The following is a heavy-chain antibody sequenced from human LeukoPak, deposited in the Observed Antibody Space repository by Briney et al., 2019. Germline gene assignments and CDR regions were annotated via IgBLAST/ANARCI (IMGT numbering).Heavy chain of an antibody. CDR3: ARRLTQYDCFDP. Sequence: SQTHSLTCAISGDIVSSNSVTWNWIRQSPSRGLEWLGRTYYRSTWYNDYAVSVRGRITVNPDTSKNQFSLHLNSVTPEDTAVYYCARRLTQYDCFDPWGQGILVTVSS. V-gene: IGHV6-1*01. CDR2: TYYRSTWYN. CDR1: GDIVSSNSVT. J-gene: IGHJ5*02. D-gene: IGHD2-2*01.